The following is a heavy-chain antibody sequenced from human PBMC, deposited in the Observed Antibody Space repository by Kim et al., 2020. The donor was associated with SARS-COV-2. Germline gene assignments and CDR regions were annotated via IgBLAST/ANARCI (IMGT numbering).Heavy chain of an antibody. Sequence: GGSLRLSCAASGFSISSYWMIWVRQAPGKGLEWVANIKEDGSEKYYVDAVKGRFTISRDNAKNSLYLQMNSLRAEDTAVYYCAGPDFWRGNTTLGYMAV. J-gene: IGHJ6*03. D-gene: IGHD3-3*01. CDR3: AGPDFWRGNTTLGYMAV. CDR2: IKEDGSEK. V-gene: IGHV3-7*01. CDR1: GFSISSYW.